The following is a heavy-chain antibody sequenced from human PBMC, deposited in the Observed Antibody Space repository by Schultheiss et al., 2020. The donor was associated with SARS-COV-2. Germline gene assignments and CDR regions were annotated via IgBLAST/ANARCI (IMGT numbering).Heavy chain of an antibody. CDR1: GGSISSYY. CDR3: ARAKTNKDYYDMRFDP. D-gene: IGHD3-22*01. J-gene: IGHJ5*02. Sequence: SETLSLTCTVSGGSISSYYWSWIRQPPGKGLEWIGYIYYSGSTYYNPSLKSRITISVDTSKNQFSLKMTSVTAADTAVYYCARAKTNKDYYDMRFDPWGQGTLVTVSS. CDR2: IYYSGST. V-gene: IGHV4-59*08.